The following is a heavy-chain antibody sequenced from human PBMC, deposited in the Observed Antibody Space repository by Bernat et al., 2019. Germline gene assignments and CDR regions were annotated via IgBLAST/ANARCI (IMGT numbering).Heavy chain of an antibody. J-gene: IGHJ6*03. CDR1: GFTFIRYE. V-gene: IGHV3-48*03. CDR2: ISSSGSTI. D-gene: IGHD3-3*01. Sequence: EVQLVESGGGLLQPGGSLRLSCAASGFTFIRYELKWVRQAPGKGLEWVSYISSSGSTIYYADSVKGRFTSSRDNAKNSLYLQMNRLRAEDTAVYYCARITIYPYYYCMDVWGKGTTVTVSS. CDR3: ARITIYPYYYCMDV.